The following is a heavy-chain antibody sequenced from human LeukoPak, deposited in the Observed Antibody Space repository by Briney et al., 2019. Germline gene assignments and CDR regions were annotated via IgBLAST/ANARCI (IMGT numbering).Heavy chain of an antibody. CDR1: GYTFTGYY. D-gene: IGHD6-19*01. CDR3: ARDRGAVAGQDY. Sequence: GSSVKASCKASGYTFTGYYMHWVRQAPGQGLEWMGWINPNSGGTNYAQKFQGRVTMTRDTSISTAYMELSRLRSDDTAVYYCARDRGAVAGQDYWGQGTLVTVFS. J-gene: IGHJ4*02. V-gene: IGHV1-2*02. CDR2: INPNSGGT.